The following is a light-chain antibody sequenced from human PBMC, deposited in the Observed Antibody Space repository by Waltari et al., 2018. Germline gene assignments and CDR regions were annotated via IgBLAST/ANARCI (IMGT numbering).Light chain of an antibody. CDR2: ASS. CDR3: QHHFRLPAT. CDR1: QNIGHY. V-gene: IGKV3-20*01. J-gene: IGKJ1*01. Sequence: IVLTQSPGTLSLSPGGRANLSCRASQNIGHYLAWYQQNPGQAPRLLIYASSPRAAGIPDSFSGSGSGADFSLTITRLEPDDFAVYYCQHHFRLPATFGQGTKV.